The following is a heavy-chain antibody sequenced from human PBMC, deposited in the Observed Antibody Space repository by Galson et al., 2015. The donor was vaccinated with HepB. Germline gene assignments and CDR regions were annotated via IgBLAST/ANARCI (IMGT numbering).Heavy chain of an antibody. CDR2: ISYDGSNK. CDR1: GFTFSSYG. V-gene: IGHV3-30*18. J-gene: IGHJ6*02. D-gene: IGHD3-3*01. CDR3: AKDGGVVMGYYYYGMDV. Sequence: SLRLSCAASGFTFSSYGMHWVRQAPGKGLEWVAVISYDGSNKYYADSVKGRFTISRDNSKNTLYLQMNSLRAEDTAVYYCAKDGGVVMGYYYYGMDVWGQGTTVTVSS.